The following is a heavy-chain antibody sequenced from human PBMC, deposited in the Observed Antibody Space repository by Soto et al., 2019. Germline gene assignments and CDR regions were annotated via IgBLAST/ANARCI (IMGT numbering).Heavy chain of an antibody. CDR1: GGTKSSKA. CDR2: IIPIFGTA. Sequence: WKASGGTKSSKARSWVQQAPGQGLEWMGGIIPIFGTANYAQKFQGRVTITADESTSTAYMELSSLRSEDTAVYYCSTATTPRVYYFDYWGQGTLVTLSS. J-gene: IGHJ4*02. D-gene: IGHD1-1*01. V-gene: IGHV1-69*01. CDR3: STATTPRVYYFDY.